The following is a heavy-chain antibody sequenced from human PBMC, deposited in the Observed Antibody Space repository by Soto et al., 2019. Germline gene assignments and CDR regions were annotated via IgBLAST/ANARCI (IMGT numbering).Heavy chain of an antibody. CDR3: ARGSSSPSDFEDAFDI. CDR2: INPSGGST. Sequence: QVQLVQSGAEVKKPGASVKVSCKASGYTFTSYYMHWVRQAPGQGLEWMGIINPSGGSTSYAQKFPGRVTMTRDTSTSTVYMELSSLRSEATAVYYCARGSSSPSDFEDAFDIWGQGTMVTVSS. CDR1: GYTFTSYY. D-gene: IGHD6-13*01. J-gene: IGHJ3*02. V-gene: IGHV1-46*03.